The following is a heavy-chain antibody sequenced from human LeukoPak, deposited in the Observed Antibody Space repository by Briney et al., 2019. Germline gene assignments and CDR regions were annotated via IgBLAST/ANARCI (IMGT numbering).Heavy chain of an antibody. CDR3: ARDPDY. CDR2: INHSGST. CDR1: GGSFSGYY. Sequence: SETLSLTCAVYGGSFSGYYWSWIRQPPGKGLEWIGEINHSGSTNYNPSLKSRVTMSVDTSKNQFSLKLSSLTAADTAVYYCARDPDYWGQGTLVTVSS. J-gene: IGHJ4*02. V-gene: IGHV4-34*01.